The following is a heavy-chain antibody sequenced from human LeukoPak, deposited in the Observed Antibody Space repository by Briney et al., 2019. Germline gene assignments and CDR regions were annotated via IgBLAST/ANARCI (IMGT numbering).Heavy chain of an antibody. CDR3: ERDGVPVARKAYYYYSMDV. CDR1: GGSISGYY. V-gene: IGHV4-4*07. Sequence: SETLSLTCTLSGGSISGYYWSWIRLSAGKGLEWIGRISNSGSTNCNPSLKSRVSLSVDTSKNQFSLKLTSVTAADTAIYYCERDGVPVARKAYYYYSMDVWGKGATVTVSS. J-gene: IGHJ6*03. D-gene: IGHD6-19*01. CDR2: ISNSGST.